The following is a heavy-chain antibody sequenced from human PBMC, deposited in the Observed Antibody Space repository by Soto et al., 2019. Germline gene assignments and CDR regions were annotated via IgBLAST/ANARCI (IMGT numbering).Heavy chain of an antibody. CDR3: ARHADGPDAFDI. V-gene: IGHV1-69*02. Sequence: QVQLVQSGAEVKKPGSSVKVSCKASGGTFSSYTISWVRQAPGQGLEWMGRIIPILGIANYAQKFQGRVTITADKSTSTAYMELSSLRSENTAMYYCARHADGPDAFDIWGQGTMVTVSS. D-gene: IGHD2-2*01. J-gene: IGHJ3*02. CDR2: IIPILGIA. CDR1: GGTFSSYT.